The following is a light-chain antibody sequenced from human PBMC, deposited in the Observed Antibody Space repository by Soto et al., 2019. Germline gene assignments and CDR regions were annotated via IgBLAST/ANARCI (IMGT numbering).Light chain of an antibody. J-gene: IGLJ2*01. CDR1: SSDVGVYDF. CDR2: DVS. Sequence: QSALTQPASVSGSPGQSITISCTGTSSDVGVYDFVSWYQQHPAKAPKLVIYDVSYRPSGVSDRFSGSKSGNTASLTISGLQAEDEADYYCCSYTSSSTVLFGGGTQLTVL. V-gene: IGLV2-14*01. CDR3: CSYTSSSTVL.